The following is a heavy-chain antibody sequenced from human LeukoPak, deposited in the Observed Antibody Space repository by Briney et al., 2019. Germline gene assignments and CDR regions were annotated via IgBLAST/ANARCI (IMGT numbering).Heavy chain of an antibody. V-gene: IGHV3-23*01. D-gene: IGHD1-26*01. CDR1: GFTFSSYA. CDR3: AEDPGPQGAGPFYYYGMDV. Sequence: GGSLRLSCAASGFTFSSYAMSWVRQAPGKGLEWVSAISGSGGSTYYADSVKGRFTISRDNSKNTLYLQMNSLRAEDTAVYYCAEDPGPQGAGPFYYYGMDVWGQGTTVTVSS. J-gene: IGHJ6*02. CDR2: ISGSGGST.